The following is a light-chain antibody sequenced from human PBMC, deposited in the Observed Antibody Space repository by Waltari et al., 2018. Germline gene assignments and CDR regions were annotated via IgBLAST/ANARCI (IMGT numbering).Light chain of an antibody. CDR1: NLGNQY. CDR2: YDS. Sequence: SYELTQPPSVSVSPGQTASITCSGDNLGNQYASWYQQQPGQSPVLVIFYDSKRPSGIPERFSGSNSGNTAALTISGTQAMDKADYYCQAWDTTTVVFGGGTKVTVL. V-gene: IGLV3-1*01. CDR3: QAWDTTTVV. J-gene: IGLJ2*01.